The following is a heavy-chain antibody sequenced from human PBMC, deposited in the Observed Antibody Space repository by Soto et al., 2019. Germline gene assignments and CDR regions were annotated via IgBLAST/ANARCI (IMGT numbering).Heavy chain of an antibody. CDR1: GFTVSSNY. D-gene: IGHD6-13*01. Sequence: EVQLVESGGGLIQPGGSLRLSCAASGFTVSSNYMSWVRQAPGKGLEWVSVIYSGGSTYYADSVKGRFTISRDHSKNTLYLQMNSLRAEDTAVYYCARVKFPRRQQMVSDYWGQGTLVTVSS. CDR2: IYSGGST. V-gene: IGHV3-53*01. CDR3: ARVKFPRRQQMVSDY. J-gene: IGHJ4*02.